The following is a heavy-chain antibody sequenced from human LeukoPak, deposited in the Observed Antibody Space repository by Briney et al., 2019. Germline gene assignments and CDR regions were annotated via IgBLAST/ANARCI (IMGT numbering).Heavy chain of an antibody. CDR3: ARGGIAAAGFRYYYYGMDV. J-gene: IGHJ6*02. CDR1: GFTVSSNY. CDR2: IYSGGST. V-gene: IGHV3-53*01. D-gene: IGHD6-13*01. Sequence: GGSLRLSCAASGFTVSSNYMSWVRQAPGKGLEWVSVIYSGGSTYYADSVKGRFTISRDNSKNTLYLQMNSLRAEDTAVYYCARGGIAAAGFRYYYYGMDVWGQGTTVTVSS.